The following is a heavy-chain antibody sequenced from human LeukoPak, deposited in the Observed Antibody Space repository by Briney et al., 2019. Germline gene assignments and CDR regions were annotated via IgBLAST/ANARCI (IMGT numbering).Heavy chain of an antibody. CDR3: ARAGRLTAAAIGQSDFDY. J-gene: IGHJ4*02. CDR2: INHNSGGT. Sequence: ASVKVSCKASGYTFTGYFMYWVRQAPGQGLEWMGWINHNSGGTNYAQKFQGRVTMTTDTSISTAYMELSRLRSDDTAVYYCARAGRLTAAAIGQSDFDYWGQGALVTVSS. V-gene: IGHV1-2*02. CDR1: GYTFTGYF. D-gene: IGHD2-2*02.